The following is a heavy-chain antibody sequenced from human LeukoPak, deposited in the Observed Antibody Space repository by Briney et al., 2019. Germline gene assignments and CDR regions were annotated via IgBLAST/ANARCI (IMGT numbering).Heavy chain of an antibody. Sequence: GASVKVSCTASGYTFTSYGISWVRQAPGQGLEWMGWISAYNGNTNYAQKLQGRVTMTTDTSTSTAYMELRSLRSDDTAVYYCARDLTDYDSSGLDDYWGQGTLVTVSS. CDR1: GYTFTSYG. J-gene: IGHJ4*02. V-gene: IGHV1-18*01. CDR2: ISAYNGNT. D-gene: IGHD3-22*01. CDR3: ARDLTDYDSSGLDDY.